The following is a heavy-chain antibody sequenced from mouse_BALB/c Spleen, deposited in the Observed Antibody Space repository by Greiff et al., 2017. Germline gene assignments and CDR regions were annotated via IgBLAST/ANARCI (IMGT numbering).Heavy chain of an antibody. V-gene: IGHV5-6-5*01. Sequence: EVHLVESGGGLVKPGGSLKLSCAASGFTFSSYAMSWVRQTPEKRLEWVASISSGGSTYYPDSAKGRFTISRDNAMNILYLQMSSLRSEDTAMYYCARRDFDVWGAGTTVTVSS. J-gene: IGHJ1*01. CDR2: ISSGGST. CDR3: ARRDFDV. CDR1: GFTFSSYA.